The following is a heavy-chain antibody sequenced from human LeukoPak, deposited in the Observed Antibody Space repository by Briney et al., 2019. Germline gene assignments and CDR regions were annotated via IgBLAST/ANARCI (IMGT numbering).Heavy chain of an antibody. V-gene: IGHV4-30-4*08. CDR2: IYYSGST. CDR1: GGSISSGDYY. J-gene: IGHJ4*02. Sequence: SQTLSLTCTVSGGSISSGDYYWSWIRQPPGKGLEWIGYIYYSGSTYYNPSLKSRVTISVDTSKNQFSLKLSSVTAADTAVYHCARDLPRGGLGYWGQGTLVTVSS. CDR3: ARDLPRGGLGY. D-gene: IGHD4-23*01.